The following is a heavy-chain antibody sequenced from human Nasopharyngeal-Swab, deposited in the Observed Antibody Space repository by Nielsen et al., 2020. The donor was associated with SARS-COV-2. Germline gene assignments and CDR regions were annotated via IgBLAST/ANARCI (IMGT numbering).Heavy chain of an antibody. D-gene: IGHD3-22*01. CDR1: GFIFHSFA. CDR2: ISFDGTNR. V-gene: IGHV3-30*04. Sequence: GESLKISCAASGFIFHSFAMHWVRQSPGKGLEWVALISFDGTNRYYAGSVRGRFTISRDTSKDTLYLQMNNLRAEDTAVYYCVRGRDIFGYDSSGYYGADAFDLWGQGTMVTVSA. J-gene: IGHJ3*01. CDR3: VRGRDIFGYDSSGYYGADAFDL.